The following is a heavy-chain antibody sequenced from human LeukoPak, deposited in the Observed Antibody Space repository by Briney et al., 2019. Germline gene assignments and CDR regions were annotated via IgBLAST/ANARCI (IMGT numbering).Heavy chain of an antibody. Sequence: PSETPSLTCTVSGGSISSYYWSWIRQPPGKGLEWIGYIYYSGSTNYDPSLKSRVTISVDTSKNQFSLKLSSVTAADTAVYYCARIVPLLGIAADDFDYWGQGTLVSVSS. D-gene: IGHD6-13*01. J-gene: IGHJ4*02. CDR2: IYYSGST. V-gene: IGHV4-59*01. CDR1: GGSISSYY. CDR3: ARIVPLLGIAADDFDY.